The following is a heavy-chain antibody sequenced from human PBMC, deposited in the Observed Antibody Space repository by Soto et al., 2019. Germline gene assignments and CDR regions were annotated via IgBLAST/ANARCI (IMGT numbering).Heavy chain of an antibody. J-gene: IGHJ6*02. CDR3: ARDFLTYYYYYGMDV. CDR1: GYTFTGYY. CDR2: INPNSGGT. D-gene: IGHD3-3*01. Sequence: ASVKVSCKASGYTFTGYYMHWVRQAPGQRHEWMGWINPNSGGTNYAQKFQGWVTMTRDTSISTAYMELSRLRSDDTAVYYCARDFLTYYYYYGMDVWGQGTTVTVSS. V-gene: IGHV1-2*04.